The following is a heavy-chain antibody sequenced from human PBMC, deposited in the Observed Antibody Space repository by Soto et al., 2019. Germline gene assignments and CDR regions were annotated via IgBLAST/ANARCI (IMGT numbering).Heavy chain of an antibody. CDR2: IYHSGTT. D-gene: IGHD3-10*01. CDR3: CARDEDHGSGLSGGMDV. V-gene: IGHV4-30-4*08. Sequence: QVQLQESGPGLVKPSETLSLSCNVSGGSISSDDFFWSWVRQHPARGLEWIGYIYHSGTTYYNPSLQSRXXXXXXXXXXXXXXXXXXXXXXXXXXXFCARDEDHGSGLSGGMDVWGQGTAVTVS. CDR1: GGSISSDDFF. J-gene: IGHJ6*02.